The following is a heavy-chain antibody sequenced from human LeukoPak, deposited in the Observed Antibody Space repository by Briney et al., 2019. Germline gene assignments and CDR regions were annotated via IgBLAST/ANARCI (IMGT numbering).Heavy chain of an antibody. D-gene: IGHD2-15*01. V-gene: IGHV4-34*01. CDR1: GGSFSGYY. CDR2: IDHSGST. J-gene: IGHJ4*02. Sequence: PSETLSLTCAVYGGSFSGYYWSWIRQPPGKGLEWIGEIDHSGSTNYNPSLKSRVTISVDTSKNQFSLKLSSVTAADTAVYYCARELGYCSGGSCGVHFDYWGQGTLVTVSS. CDR3: ARELGYCSGGSCGVHFDY.